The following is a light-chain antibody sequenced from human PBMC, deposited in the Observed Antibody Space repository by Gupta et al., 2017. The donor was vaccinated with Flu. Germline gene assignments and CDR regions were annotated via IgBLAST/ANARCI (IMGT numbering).Light chain of an antibody. CDR3: CSYAGSYTWV. V-gene: IGLV2-11*01. Sequence: QSALTPPRSVSGSPGQSVTISCTGTSSDVGGYKYVSWYQQHPGKAPKLMIYDVSKRPSGVPDRFSGSKSGNTASLTISGLQPEDEADYYCCSYAGSYTWVFGGGTKLTVL. CDR2: DVS. J-gene: IGLJ3*02. CDR1: SSDVGGYKY.